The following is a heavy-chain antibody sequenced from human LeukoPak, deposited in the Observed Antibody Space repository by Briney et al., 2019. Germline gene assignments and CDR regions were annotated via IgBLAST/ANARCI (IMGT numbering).Heavy chain of an antibody. CDR2: IDPSDSYT. CDR3: ARRYSSGWYWMDY. V-gene: IGHV5-10-1*01. J-gene: IGHJ4*02. CDR1: GYSFTSYW. D-gene: IGHD6-19*01. Sequence: GESLKISCKGSGYSFTSYWISWVRQMPGKGLGWMGRIDPSDSYTNYSPSFQAHVTISADKSISTAYLQWSSLKASDTAMYYCARRYSSGWYWMDYWGQGTLVTVSS.